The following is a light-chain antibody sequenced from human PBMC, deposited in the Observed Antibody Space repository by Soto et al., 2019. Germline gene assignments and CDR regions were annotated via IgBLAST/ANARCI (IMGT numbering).Light chain of an antibody. CDR3: QQYNNWPPV. J-gene: IGKJ4*01. V-gene: IGKV3-15*01. CDR1: QSVSSN. CDR2: GAS. Sequence: EIVMTQSPATLSVSPGERATLSCRASQSVSSNLAWYQQKPGQAPRLLIYGASTRATGIPARFSGSGSGTELNLTISSLQSEDFAVYYCQQYNNWPPVFGGGTKVEIK.